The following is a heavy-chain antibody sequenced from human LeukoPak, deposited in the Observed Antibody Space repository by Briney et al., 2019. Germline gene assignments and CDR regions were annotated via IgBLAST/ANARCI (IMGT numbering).Heavy chain of an antibody. CDR2: INPSGGST. J-gene: IGHJ6*02. D-gene: IGHD2-2*01. CDR1: GYTFTSYY. Sequence: ASVKVSCKASGYTFTSYYMHWVRQAPGQGLEWMGIINPSGGSTSYAQKFQGRVTMTTDTSTSTAYMELRSLRSDDTAVYYCARDLVPAAPKYYYYGMDVWGQGTTVTVSS. V-gene: IGHV1-46*01. CDR3: ARDLVPAAPKYYYYGMDV.